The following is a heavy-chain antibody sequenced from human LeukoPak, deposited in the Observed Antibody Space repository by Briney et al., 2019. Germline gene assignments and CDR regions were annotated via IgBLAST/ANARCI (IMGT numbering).Heavy chain of an antibody. D-gene: IGHD2-8*01. Sequence: GGSLRLSCAASGFTFSSYALSWVRQAPGKGLEWVSAISGSGGSTYYADSVKGRFTISRDNSKNTLYLQMNSLRAEDTAVYYCAKAQEIALMVSGDYWGQGTLVTVSS. V-gene: IGHV3-23*01. CDR2: ISGSGGST. CDR3: AKAQEIALMVSGDY. J-gene: IGHJ4*02. CDR1: GFTFSSYA.